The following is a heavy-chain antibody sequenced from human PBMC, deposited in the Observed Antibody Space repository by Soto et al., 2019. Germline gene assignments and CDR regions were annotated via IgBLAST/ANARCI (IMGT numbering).Heavy chain of an antibody. CDR1: GLTFSSYA. J-gene: IGHJ3*02. CDR3: AKEEIVVVPAAPGGAFDI. CDR2: ISGSGGST. Sequence: GGSLRLSCAASGLTFSSYAMSWVRQAPGKGLEWVSAISGSGGSTYYADSVKGRFTISRDNSKNTLYLQMNSLRAEDTAVYYCAKEEIVVVPAAPGGAFDIWGQGTMVTVSS. D-gene: IGHD2-2*01. V-gene: IGHV3-23*01.